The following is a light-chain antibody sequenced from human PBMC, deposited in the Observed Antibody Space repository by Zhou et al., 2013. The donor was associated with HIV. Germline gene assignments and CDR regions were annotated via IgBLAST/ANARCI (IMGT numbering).Light chain of an antibody. CDR3: QQSYSSPLS. V-gene: IGKV1-39*01. CDR2: AAF. CDR1: HDINKF. Sequence: IQVTQSPSSLSASVGDTVTITCQASHDINKFLNWYQQKPGKAPKLLISAAFTLLSGVPLRFTGSQSGTDFTLTISSLQSEDFATYYCQQSYSSPLSFGGGTKVEMK. J-gene: IGKJ4*01.